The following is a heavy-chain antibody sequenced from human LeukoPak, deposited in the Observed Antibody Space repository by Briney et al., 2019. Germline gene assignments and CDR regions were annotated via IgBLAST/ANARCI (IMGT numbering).Heavy chain of an antibody. CDR3: ARGGSPKGAFDI. Sequence: GGSLRLSCAASGFTFSSYGMHWVRQAPGKGLEWVAVIWYDGSNKYYADSVKGRFTISRDNSKNTLYLQMSSLRAEDTAVYYCARGGSPKGAFDIWGQGTMVTVSS. V-gene: IGHV3-33*01. CDR2: IWYDGSNK. D-gene: IGHD1-26*01. CDR1: GFTFSSYG. J-gene: IGHJ3*02.